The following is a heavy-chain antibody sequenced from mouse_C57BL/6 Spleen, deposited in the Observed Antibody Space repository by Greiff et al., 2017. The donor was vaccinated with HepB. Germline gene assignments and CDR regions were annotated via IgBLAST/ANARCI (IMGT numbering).Heavy chain of an antibody. J-gene: IGHJ2*01. CDR3: ARWFGGEFDY. V-gene: IGHV1-50*01. CDR2: IDPSDSYT. D-gene: IGHD2-2*01. CDR1: GYTFTSYW. Sequence: QVQLQQPGAELVKPGASVKLSCKASGYTFTSYWMQWVKQRPGQGLEWIGEIDPSDSYTNYNQKFKGKATLTVDTSSSTAYMQLSSLTSADSAVYYCARWFGGEFDYWGQGTTLTVSS.